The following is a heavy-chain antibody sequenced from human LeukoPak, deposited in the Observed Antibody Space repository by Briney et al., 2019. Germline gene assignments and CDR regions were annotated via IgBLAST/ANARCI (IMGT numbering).Heavy chain of an antibody. Sequence: GRSLRLSRAASGFTLSSYGMHWVRQAPGKGLEWVALISYDGSNKYYADSVKGRFTISRDNAKNTLYLQMNSLTTEDTAVYYCAKEVDTAIFLIDYWGQGTLVTVSS. CDR2: ISYDGSNK. J-gene: IGHJ4*02. CDR3: AKEVDTAIFLIDY. D-gene: IGHD5-18*01. V-gene: IGHV3-30*18. CDR1: GFTLSSYG.